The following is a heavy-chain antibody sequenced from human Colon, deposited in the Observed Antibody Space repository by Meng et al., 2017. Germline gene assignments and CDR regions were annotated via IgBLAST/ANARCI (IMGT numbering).Heavy chain of an antibody. Sequence: QVQLQESGPGLVKPSQTLSLTCSVSGCSISSGGYYWSWIRQHPGKGLEWIGYIHYSERTYYNPSLKSRVTVSIDTSKSQFSLKLTSVTAADTAVYYCVRSSGWVRTGFDPWGQGTLVTVSS. CDR3: VRSSGWVRTGFDP. D-gene: IGHD6-19*01. V-gene: IGHV4-31*03. CDR1: GCSISSGGYY. J-gene: IGHJ5*02. CDR2: IHYSERT.